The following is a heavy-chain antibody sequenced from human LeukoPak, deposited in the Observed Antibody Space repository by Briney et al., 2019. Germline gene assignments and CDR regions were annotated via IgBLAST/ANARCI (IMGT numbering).Heavy chain of an antibody. CDR2: ISSSSSYI. CDR1: GFTFSSYS. V-gene: IGHV3-21*01. Sequence: GGSLRLSCAASGFTFSSYSMNWVRQAPGKGLEWVSSISSSSSYIYYADSVKGRFTISGDNAKNSLYLQINSLRAEDTAVYYCAKADLSGYCSGGSCYSRWTDYYYYGMDVWGQGTTVTVSS. CDR3: AKADLSGYCSGGSCYSRWTDYYYYGMDV. J-gene: IGHJ6*02. D-gene: IGHD2-15*01.